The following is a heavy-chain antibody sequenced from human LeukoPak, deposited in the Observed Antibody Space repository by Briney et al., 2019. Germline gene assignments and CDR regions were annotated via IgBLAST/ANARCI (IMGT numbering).Heavy chain of an antibody. J-gene: IGHJ4*02. CDR3: VRGAYSYRSNYFDH. D-gene: IGHD5-12*01. Sequence: GGSLRLSCAASGFTFSSYGMHWVRQAPGKGLEWVAFIRYDGSNKYYADSVKGRFTISRDNSKKTLYLQVNSLRAEDTAVYYCVRGAYSYRSNYFDHWGQGILVTVSS. CDR1: GFTFSSYG. CDR2: IRYDGSNK. V-gene: IGHV3-30*02.